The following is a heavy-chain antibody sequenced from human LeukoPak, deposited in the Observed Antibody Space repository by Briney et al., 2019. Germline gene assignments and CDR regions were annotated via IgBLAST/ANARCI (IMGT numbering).Heavy chain of an antibody. Sequence: SETLSLTCTVSGVSTRTYSWSWLRQSPVKGLEWIGCFFYNGTTTYNPSLKSRVTVSVDTSKNQFSLKLSSVTAADTAVYYCARHPTGLSAMDVWGKGTTVAVSS. J-gene: IGHJ6*03. D-gene: IGHD1-14*01. CDR1: GVSTRTYS. CDR3: ARHPTGLSAMDV. CDR2: FFYNGTT. V-gene: IGHV4-59*08.